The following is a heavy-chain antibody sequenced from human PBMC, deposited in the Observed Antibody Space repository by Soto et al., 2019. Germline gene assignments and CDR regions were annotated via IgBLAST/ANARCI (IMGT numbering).Heavy chain of an antibody. CDR1: GGSISSGDYY. J-gene: IGHJ1*01. CDR2: IYYSGST. Sequence: PSETLSLTCTVSGGSISSGDYYWSWIRQPPGKGLEWIGYIYYSGSTYYNPSLKSRVTISVDTSKNQFSLKLRSVTAADKAVYYCARDLRGFQHWGQGTLVTVSS. CDR3: ARDLRGFQH. V-gene: IGHV4-30-4*01. D-gene: IGHD4-17*01.